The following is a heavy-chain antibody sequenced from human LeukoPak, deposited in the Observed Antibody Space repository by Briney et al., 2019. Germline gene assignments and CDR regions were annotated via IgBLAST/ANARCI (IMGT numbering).Heavy chain of an antibody. CDR2: IYYSGST. D-gene: IGHD3-3*01. CDR1: GGSISSYY. J-gene: IGHJ4*02. CDR3: ARDRVFWSGYLDY. Sequence: SEALSLTCTVSGGSISSYYWSWIRQPPGKGLEWIGYIYYSGSTYYNPSLKSRVTISLDKSKNQFSLKLSSVTAADTAVYYCARDRVFWSGYLDYWGQGTLVTVSS. V-gene: IGHV4-59*12.